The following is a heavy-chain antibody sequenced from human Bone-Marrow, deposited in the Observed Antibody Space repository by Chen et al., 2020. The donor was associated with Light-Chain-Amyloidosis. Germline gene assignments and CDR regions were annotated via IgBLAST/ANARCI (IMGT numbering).Heavy chain of an antibody. D-gene: IGHD4-17*01. CDR2: ISGSSSYK. J-gene: IGHJ6*02. V-gene: IGHV3-21*02. Sequence: EVQLVESGGGLVKPGGSLRISCAGSGFDFFRQSLNWVRPAPGKGLEWVSFISGSSSYKYYADSVRGRFTVSRDNTDNSLYLEMQSLRAEDTAVYYCARDTGFFGMDVWGPGTTVTVSS. CDR1: GFDFFRQS. CDR3: ARDTGFFGMDV.